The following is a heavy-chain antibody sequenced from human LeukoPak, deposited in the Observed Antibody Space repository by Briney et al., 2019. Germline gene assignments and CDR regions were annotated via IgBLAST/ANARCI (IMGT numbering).Heavy chain of an antibody. Sequence: SETLSLTCTVSGGSISSGSYYWSWIRQPAGKGLEWIGRIYTSGSTNYNPSLKSRVTISVDTSKNQFSLKLSSVTAANTAVYYCARAVIVGAPLGYYYMDVWGKGTTVTVSS. CDR2: IYTSGST. CDR1: GGSISSGSYY. V-gene: IGHV4-61*02. J-gene: IGHJ6*03. CDR3: ARAVIVGAPLGYYYMDV. D-gene: IGHD1-26*01.